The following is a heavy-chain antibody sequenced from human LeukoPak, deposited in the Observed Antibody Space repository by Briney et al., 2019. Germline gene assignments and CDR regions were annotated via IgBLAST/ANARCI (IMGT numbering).Heavy chain of an antibody. CDR1: GFSFSFYG. D-gene: IGHD1-26*01. CDR2: ISYDGNTK. J-gene: IGHJ4*02. V-gene: IGHV3-30*18. Sequence: GGSLTLSCAPSGFSFSFYGVLWARHAPGKGVEWVAVISYDGNTKHYAVSVKGRFTISRQISKNTLFLQKNSLRPEDTAMYYCAKGPGELQINYNFDYWGQGTLVTVSS. CDR3: AKGPGELQINYNFDY.